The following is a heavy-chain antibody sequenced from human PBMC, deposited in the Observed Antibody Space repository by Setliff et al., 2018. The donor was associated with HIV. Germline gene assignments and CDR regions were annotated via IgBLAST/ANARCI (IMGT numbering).Heavy chain of an antibody. D-gene: IGHD6-13*01. CDR3: AGRTAGNWFDP. V-gene: IGHV3-21*01. J-gene: IGHJ5*02. CDR2: ISSSSSYI. Sequence: NPGGSLRLSCVASGFTFSNYGMHWVRQAPGKGLEWVSSISSSSSYIYYADSVKGRFTISRDNAKNSLYLQMNSLRAEDTAVYYCAGRTAGNWFDPWGQGTLVTVSS. CDR1: GFTFSNYG.